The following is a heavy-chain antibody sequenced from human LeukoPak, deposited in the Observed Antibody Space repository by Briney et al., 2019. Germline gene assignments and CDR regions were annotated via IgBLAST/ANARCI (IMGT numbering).Heavy chain of an antibody. V-gene: IGHV1-46*01. CDR1: GYTFTSYY. CDR3: ARERRYHRWFDP. J-gene: IGHJ5*02. D-gene: IGHD1-14*01. CDR2: INPSGGST. Sequence: GASVKVSCKASGYTFTSYYMHWVRQAPGQGLEWMEIINPSGGSTSYAQKFQGRVTMTRDMSTSTVYMELSSLRSEDTAVYYCARERRYHRWFDPWGQGTLVTVSS.